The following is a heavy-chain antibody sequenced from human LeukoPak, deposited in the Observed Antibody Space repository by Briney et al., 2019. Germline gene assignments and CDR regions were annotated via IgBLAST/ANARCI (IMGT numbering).Heavy chain of an antibody. J-gene: IGHJ3*02. CDR1: GDTFTSYD. Sequence: GASVKVSCKASGDTFTSYDINWVRQATGQGLEWMGWMNPNSDNTGYAQKFQGRVTITRNTSISTAYMELSSLKSEDTAVYYCARAAAVLDAFDIWGQGTMVTVSS. D-gene: IGHD6-19*01. CDR3: ARAAAVLDAFDI. V-gene: IGHV1-8*03. CDR2: MNPNSDNT.